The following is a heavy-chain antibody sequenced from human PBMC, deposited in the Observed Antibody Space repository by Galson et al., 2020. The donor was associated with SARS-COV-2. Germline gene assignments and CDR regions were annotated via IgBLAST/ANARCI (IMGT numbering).Heavy chain of an antibody. CDR2: FDPDDGET. V-gene: IGHV1-24*01. Sequence: ASVKVSCKVSGYTLTELSMHWVRQAPGKGLEWMGGFDPDDGETIYAQKFQGRVTMTEDTSTDTAYMELSSLRSEDTAVYYCATSTPHCTNGVCYTNWFDPWGQGTLVTVSS. J-gene: IGHJ5*02. CDR3: ATSTPHCTNGVCYTNWFDP. D-gene: IGHD2-8*01. CDR1: GYTLTELS.